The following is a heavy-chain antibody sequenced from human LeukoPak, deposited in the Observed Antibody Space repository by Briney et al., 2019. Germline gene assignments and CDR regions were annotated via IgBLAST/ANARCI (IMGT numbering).Heavy chain of an antibody. J-gene: IGHJ4*02. CDR2: IYHSGST. V-gene: IGHV4-4*02. Sequence: SGTLSLTCAVSGGSISSSNWWSWVRQPPGKGLEWIGEIYHSGSTNYNPSLKSRVTISVDKSKNQFSLKLSSVTAADTAVYYCARGDYGDYAYYFDYWGQGTLVTVSS. CDR1: GGSISSSNW. CDR3: ARGDYGDYAYYFDY. D-gene: IGHD4-17*01.